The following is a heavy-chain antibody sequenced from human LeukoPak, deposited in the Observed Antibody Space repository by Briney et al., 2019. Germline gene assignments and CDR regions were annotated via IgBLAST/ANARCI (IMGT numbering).Heavy chain of an antibody. J-gene: IGHJ4*02. CDR1: GGSFSGYY. D-gene: IGHD4-23*01. Sequence: SETLSLTCAVYGGSFSGYYWSWIRQPPGKGLEWIGEINHSGSTNYNPSLKSRVTMSVDTSKNQFSLKLSSVTAADTAVYYCARDPGGNTNFDYWGQGTLVTVSS. CDR2: INHSGST. CDR3: ARDPGGNTNFDY. V-gene: IGHV4-34*01.